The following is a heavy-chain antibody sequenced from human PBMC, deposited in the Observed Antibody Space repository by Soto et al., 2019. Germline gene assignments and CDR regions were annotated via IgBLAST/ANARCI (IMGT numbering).Heavy chain of an antibody. V-gene: IGHV3-30*03. Sequence: PGGSLRLSCGAPGVTFKDYGMHWVRQAPGKGLEWVAVISYDGKQTYYADSVKGRFTISKDKSKRTLFLQMNSLRVDDTAVYYCARDGWGSNWYFDLWGRGXLVTAPQ. D-gene: IGHD3-16*01. J-gene: IGHJ2*01. CDR1: GVTFKDYG. CDR2: ISYDGKQT. CDR3: ARDGWGSNWYFDL.